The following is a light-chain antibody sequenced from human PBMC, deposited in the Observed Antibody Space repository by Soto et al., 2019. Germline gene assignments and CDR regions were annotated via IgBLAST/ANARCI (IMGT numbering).Light chain of an antibody. CDR3: QQYDNLPLT. Sequence: DIQMTQSPSSLSASVGDRVTITCQASPDISNYLNWYQQKPGKAPKLLIYDASNLETRVPSRFGGSGSGTDFTFTISSLQPEDIATYYCQQYDNLPLTFGGGTKVEIK. V-gene: IGKV1-33*01. J-gene: IGKJ4*01. CDR1: PDISNY. CDR2: DAS.